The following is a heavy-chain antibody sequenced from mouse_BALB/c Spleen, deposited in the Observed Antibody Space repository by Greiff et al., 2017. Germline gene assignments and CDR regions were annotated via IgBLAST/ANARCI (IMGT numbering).Heavy chain of an antibody. V-gene: IGHV3-2*02. Sequence: EVQLQESGPGLVKPSQSLSLTCTVTGYSITSDYAWNWIRQFPGNKLEWMGYISYSGSTSYNPSLKSRISITRDTSKNQFFLQLNSVTTEDTATYYCARGGGTFAYWGQGTLVTVSA. CDR1: GYSITSDYA. CDR2: ISYSGST. J-gene: IGHJ3*01. D-gene: IGHD4-1*01. CDR3: ARGGGTFAY.